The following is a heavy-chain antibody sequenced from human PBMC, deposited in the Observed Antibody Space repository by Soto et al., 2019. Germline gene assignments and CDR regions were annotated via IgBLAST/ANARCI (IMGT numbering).Heavy chain of an antibody. CDR2: ISSYGGST. Sequence: EVQLVESGGGLVQPGGSLRLSCAASGFTFSSYAMHWVRQAPGKGLEYVSAISSYGGSTYYANSVKGRYTISRDNSKNTLYLQMGSLRAEDMAVYYWARDPDSSGYYYFDYWGQGTLVTVSS. CDR1: GFTFSSYA. V-gene: IGHV3-64*01. D-gene: IGHD3-22*01. J-gene: IGHJ4*02. CDR3: ARDPDSSGYYYFDY.